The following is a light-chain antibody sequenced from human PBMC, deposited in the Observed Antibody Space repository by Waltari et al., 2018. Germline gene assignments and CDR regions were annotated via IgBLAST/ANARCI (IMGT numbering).Light chain of an antibody. Sequence: DIQMTQTPSSLSAAVGDRVTTTCRADQSISSYLNWYQQKPGKAPKLLIYAASSLQSGVPSRFSGSGSGTDFTLTISSLEPEDFAVYYCQQRSNWPPITFGQGTRLEIK. J-gene: IGKJ5*01. CDR3: QQRSNWPPIT. CDR2: AAS. CDR1: QSISSY. V-gene: IGKV1-39*01.